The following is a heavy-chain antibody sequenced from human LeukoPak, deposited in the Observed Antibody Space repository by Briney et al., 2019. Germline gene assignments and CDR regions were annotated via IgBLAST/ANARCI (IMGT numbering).Heavy chain of an antibody. CDR3: ARDYNRWRADFFDY. V-gene: IGHV1-46*01. CDR1: GYTFTTYS. CDR2: INPTGGST. Sequence: ASVKVSCTASGYTFTTYSMPWVRQAPGQGLEWMGVINPTGGSTTYAQKFQGRVTMTRDTSTSTVYMELSSLRSEDTAVYYCARDYNRWRADFFDYWGQGTLVTVSS. D-gene: IGHD3-10*01. J-gene: IGHJ4*02.